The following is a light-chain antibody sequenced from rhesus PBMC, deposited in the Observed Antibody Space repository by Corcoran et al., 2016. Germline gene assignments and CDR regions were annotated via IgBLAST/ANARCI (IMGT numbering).Light chain of an antibody. CDR3: QQYYDYPLT. Sequence: DIQMTQSPSALSVSVGDRVTISCRASQNIYRNLAWYQQKPGKAPKVLIYAASTLQSGTPSRFSGSGSGTDFTLTISSLQPEDSAVYYCQQYYDYPLTFGGGTKVELQ. J-gene: IGKJ4*01. CDR1: QNIYRN. CDR2: AAS. V-gene: IGKV1S8*01.